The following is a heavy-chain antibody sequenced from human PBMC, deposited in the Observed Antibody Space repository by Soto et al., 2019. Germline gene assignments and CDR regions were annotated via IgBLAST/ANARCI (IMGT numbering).Heavy chain of an antibody. V-gene: IGHV3-23*01. CDR3: AKDRVYCSGGSCYSSSYYGMDV. Sequence: GSLPLSCAAYVFTFGRYSMSWVRQAHGKGLELVSAISGSGGSTYYADSVKGRFIISRDNSKNTLYLQMNSLRAEDTAVYYCAKDRVYCSGGSCYSSSYYGMDVWVQGTKVTVSS. D-gene: IGHD2-15*01. CDR2: ISGSGGST. CDR1: VFTFGRYS. J-gene: IGHJ6*02.